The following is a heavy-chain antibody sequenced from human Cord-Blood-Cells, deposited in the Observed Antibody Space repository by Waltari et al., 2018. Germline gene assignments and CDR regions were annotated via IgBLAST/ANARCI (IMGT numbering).Heavy chain of an antibody. D-gene: IGHD3-3*01. Sequence: QVQLVESGGGVVQPGRSLRLSCAASGFTFSSSGMHWVRQAPGKGLEWVAVIWYDGSNKYYADSVKGRFTISRDNSKNTLYLQMNSLRAEDTAVYYCARDRGDFWSGYYDYWGQGTLVTVSS. CDR1: GFTFSSSG. J-gene: IGHJ4*02. V-gene: IGHV3-33*01. CDR2: IWYDGSNK. CDR3: ARDRGDFWSGYYDY.